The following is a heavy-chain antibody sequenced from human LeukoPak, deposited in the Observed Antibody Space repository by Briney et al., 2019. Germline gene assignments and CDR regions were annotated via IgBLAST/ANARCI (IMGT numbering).Heavy chain of an antibody. Sequence: GGSLRLSCAASGFTFSSYEINWVRQAPGKGLEWVSYITGSGTTIYYAASVKGRFTISRDNAKNSLYLQMNSLRAEDTAVYYCARDRSTVTTWLDYWGQGTLVTVSS. V-gene: IGHV3-48*03. CDR2: ITGSGTTI. CDR1: GFTFSSYE. D-gene: IGHD4-17*01. CDR3: ARDRSTVTTWLDY. J-gene: IGHJ4*02.